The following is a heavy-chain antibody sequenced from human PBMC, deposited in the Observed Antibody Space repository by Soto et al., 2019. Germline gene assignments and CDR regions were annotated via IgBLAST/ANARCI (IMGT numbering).Heavy chain of an antibody. V-gene: IGHV3-15*01. CDR2: IKSKTDGGTT. Sequence: EVQLVESGGGLVKPGGSLRLSCAASGFSFSDAWMTWVRQAPGAGLEWVGRIKSKTDGGTTDYAAPVKGRFTISRDASKTTLYLQLNNLRAEDTAVYYCARTVAGDYWGQGTLVTVSS. CDR1: GFSFSDAW. J-gene: IGHJ4*02. D-gene: IGHD2-15*01. CDR3: ARTVAGDY.